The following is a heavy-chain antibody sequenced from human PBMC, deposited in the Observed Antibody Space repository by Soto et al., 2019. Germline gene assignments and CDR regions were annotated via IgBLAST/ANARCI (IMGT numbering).Heavy chain of an antibody. Sequence: SETLSLTCAVYGGSFSGYYWSWLRQPPGKRPEWIGEISDSGSTNYNPSLKSRVTISADTSKNQFSLKLNSVTAADTAVYYCARVAVVPTALLFSYYFYMDVWGKGTTVTVSS. CDR3: ARVAVVPTALLFSYYFYMDV. V-gene: IGHV4-34*01. D-gene: IGHD2-2*01. CDR2: ISDSGST. CDR1: GGSFSGYY. J-gene: IGHJ6*03.